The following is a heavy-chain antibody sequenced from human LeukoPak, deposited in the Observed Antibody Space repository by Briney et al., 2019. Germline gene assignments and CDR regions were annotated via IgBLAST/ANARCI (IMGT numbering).Heavy chain of an antibody. V-gene: IGHV3-30*18. CDR2: ISYDGSNK. CDR3: AKHYSNYYFDY. J-gene: IGHJ4*02. Sequence: GGSLRLSCAASGFTFSSYGMHWVRQAPGKGLEWVAVISYDGSNKYYADSVKGRFTISRDNSKNTLHLQMNSLRAEDTAVYHCAKHYSNYYFDYWGQGTLVTVSS. D-gene: IGHD4-11*01. CDR1: GFTFSSYG.